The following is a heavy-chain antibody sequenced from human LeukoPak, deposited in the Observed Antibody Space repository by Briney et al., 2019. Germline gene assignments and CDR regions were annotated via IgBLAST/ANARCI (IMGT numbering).Heavy chain of an antibody. CDR3: AKSDCSVITCYVLDY. CDR1: GFTFSNYA. CDR2: TSGSGTST. V-gene: IGHV3-23*01. Sequence: GGSLRLSCAASGFTFSNYAMSWVRQAPGKALEWVAATSGSGTSTDYADSVKGRFTISKDKSKNALYLQMSSLRAEDTAVYYCAKSDCSVITCYVLDYWGQGTLVTVSS. J-gene: IGHJ4*02. D-gene: IGHD2-2*01.